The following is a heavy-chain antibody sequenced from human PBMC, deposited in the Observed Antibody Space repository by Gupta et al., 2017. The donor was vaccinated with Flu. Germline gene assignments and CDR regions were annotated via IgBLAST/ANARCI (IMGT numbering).Heavy chain of an antibody. Sequence: VQLVESGGDLVEPGGSLRLFCAASGFTFSNYWMTWVRQVPGKGMVWVSRINIDGTITSYADSVKGRFTISRDNAKNTLYLQMNSLRAEDTAVYYCTRYSFGYSDFWGRGTLVTVSS. V-gene: IGHV3-74*01. CDR2: INIDGTIT. CDR3: TRYSFGYSDF. J-gene: IGHJ4*02. D-gene: IGHD3-22*01. CDR1: GFTFSNYW.